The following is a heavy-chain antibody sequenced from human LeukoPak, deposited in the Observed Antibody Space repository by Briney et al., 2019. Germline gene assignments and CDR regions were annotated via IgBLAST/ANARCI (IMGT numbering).Heavy chain of an antibody. Sequence: KTGGSLRLSCAASGCTFSSYSMNWVRQAPGKGLEWVSSISSRSSYIYYADSVKGRFTISRDNAKNSLYLQMDSLRAEDTAVYYCARDTSGYHTQFDYWGQGTLVTVSS. CDR2: ISSRSSYI. V-gene: IGHV3-21*01. CDR1: GCTFSSYS. J-gene: IGHJ4*02. CDR3: ARDTSGYHTQFDY. D-gene: IGHD3-22*01.